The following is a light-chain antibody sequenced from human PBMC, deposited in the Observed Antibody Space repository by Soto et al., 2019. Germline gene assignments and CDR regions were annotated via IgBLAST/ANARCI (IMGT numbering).Light chain of an antibody. Sequence: QSVLTQPPSVSGAPGQRVAISCTGSSSNIGAEYDVHWYQQLPGTAPKRLIYGDNNRPSGVPDRFSGSKSGTSATLGITGLQTGDEADYYCGTWDTSLPACVFGPGTKVTVL. V-gene: IGLV1-40*01. CDR1: SSNIGAEYD. CDR2: GDN. CDR3: GTWDTSLPACV. J-gene: IGLJ1*01.